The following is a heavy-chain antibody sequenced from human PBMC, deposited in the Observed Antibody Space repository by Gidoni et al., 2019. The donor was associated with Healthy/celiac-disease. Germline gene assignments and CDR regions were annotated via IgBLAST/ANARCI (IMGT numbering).Heavy chain of an antibody. V-gene: IGHV3-74*01. CDR1: GFTFSRYS. Sequence: VQLVESGGGLVQPVGSLQLSCAASGFTFSRYSLPWDRQAPGKGLVWVSRINSDGSSTSYADSVKGRFTISRDNAKNTLYLQMNSLRAEDTAVYYCARVAWGQLVGGYCSGGSCDDAFDIWGQGTMVTVSS. J-gene: IGHJ3*02. D-gene: IGHD2-15*01. CDR3: ARVAWGQLVGGYCSGGSCDDAFDI. CDR2: INSDGSST.